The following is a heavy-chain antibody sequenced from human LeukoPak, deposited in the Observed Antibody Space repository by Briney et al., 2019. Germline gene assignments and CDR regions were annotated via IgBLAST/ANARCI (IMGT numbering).Heavy chain of an antibody. V-gene: IGHV1-8*03. J-gene: IGHJ6*03. CDR1: GYTFTSYD. CDR3: ARVGLATIRGYLDYYYYMDV. CDR2: MNPNSGNT. D-gene: IGHD5-24*01. Sequence: GASVKVSCKASGYTFTSYDINWVRQATGQGLEWMGWMNPNSGNTGYAQKFQGRVTITRNTSISTAYMELRSLRSEDTAVYYCARVGLATIRGYLDYYYYMDVWGKGTTVTVSS.